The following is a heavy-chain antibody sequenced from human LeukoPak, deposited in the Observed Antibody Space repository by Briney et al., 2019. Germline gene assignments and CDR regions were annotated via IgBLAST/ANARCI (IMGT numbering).Heavy chain of an antibody. Sequence: ASVKVSCKASGYTFTSYYMHWVRQAPGQGLEWIGIINPSGGSTSYATKFQGRVTMTRDTSTSTVYMELSRLRSEDTAVYYCARDRAGVVPAIMDVWGKGTTVTVSS. D-gene: IGHD2-2*01. CDR3: ARDRAGVVPAIMDV. CDR2: INPSGGST. CDR1: GYTFTSYY. V-gene: IGHV1-46*01. J-gene: IGHJ6*03.